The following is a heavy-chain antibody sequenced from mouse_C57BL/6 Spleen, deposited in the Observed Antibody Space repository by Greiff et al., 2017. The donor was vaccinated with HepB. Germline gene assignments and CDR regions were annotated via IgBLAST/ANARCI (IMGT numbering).Heavy chain of an antibody. Sequence: QVQLQQPGAELVMPGASVKLSCKASGYTFTSYWMHWVKQRPGQGLEWIGEIDPSDSYTNYNQKFKGKSTLTVDKSSSTAYMQLSSLTSEDSAVYYCARGTGREDYFDYWGQGTTLTVSS. CDR2: IDPSDSYT. V-gene: IGHV1-69*01. J-gene: IGHJ2*01. CDR1: GYTFTSYW. D-gene: IGHD4-1*01. CDR3: ARGTGREDYFDY.